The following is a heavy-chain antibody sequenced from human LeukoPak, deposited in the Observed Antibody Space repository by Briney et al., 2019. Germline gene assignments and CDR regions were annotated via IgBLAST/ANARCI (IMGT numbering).Heavy chain of an antibody. CDR3: ASISTVTPEYFQH. J-gene: IGHJ1*01. CDR1: GGSISSGGYY. Sequence: SETLSLTCTVSGGSISSGGYYWSWIRQHPGKGLEWIGYIYYSGSTYYNPSLKSRVTISVDTSKNQFSLKLSPVTAADTAVYYCASISTVTPEYFQHWGQGTLVTVSS. V-gene: IGHV4-31*03. D-gene: IGHD4-17*01. CDR2: IYYSGST.